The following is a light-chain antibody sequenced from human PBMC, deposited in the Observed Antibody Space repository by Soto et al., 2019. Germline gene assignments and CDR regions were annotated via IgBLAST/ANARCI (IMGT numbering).Light chain of an antibody. Sequence: EIVLTQSPGTLSLSPGERATLSCRASQSVSSSLAWYQQKPGQAPRLLIFDTSNRATGIPARFSGSGSGTHFTLTISSLEPEDFAVYYCQQRSNWPPITFGQGTRLEIK. J-gene: IGKJ5*01. CDR3: QQRSNWPPIT. CDR1: QSVSSS. V-gene: IGKV3-11*01. CDR2: DTS.